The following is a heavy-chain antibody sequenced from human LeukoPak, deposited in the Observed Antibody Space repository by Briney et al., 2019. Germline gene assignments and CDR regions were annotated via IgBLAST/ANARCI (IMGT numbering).Heavy chain of an antibody. CDR3: AKTVGATICHY. CDR2: ISGRGGST. Sequence: PGVYLRLSCAASGFTFSSFSMNWVRQAPGKGLEWVAAISGRGGSTYYADSVKGRFTISRDNSKNTLYLQMNSLRAEDTAVYYCAKTVGATICHYWGQGTLVTVSS. J-gene: IGHJ4*02. V-gene: IGHV3-23*01. CDR1: GFTFSSFS. D-gene: IGHD1-26*01.